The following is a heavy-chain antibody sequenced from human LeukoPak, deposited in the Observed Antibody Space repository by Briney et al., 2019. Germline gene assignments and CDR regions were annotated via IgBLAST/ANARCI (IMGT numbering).Heavy chain of an antibody. V-gene: IGHV5-51*01. CDR1: GYSFTSYW. D-gene: IGHD4-17*01. Sequence: GESLKISCKGSGYSFTSYWIGWVRQMPGKGLEWMGIVYPGDSDTRYSPSFQGQVTISADKSISTAYLQWSSLKASDTAMYYCAKSTTAPSKGGWYFDLWGRGTLVTVSS. CDR3: AKSTTAPSKGGWYFDL. CDR2: VYPGDSDT. J-gene: IGHJ2*01.